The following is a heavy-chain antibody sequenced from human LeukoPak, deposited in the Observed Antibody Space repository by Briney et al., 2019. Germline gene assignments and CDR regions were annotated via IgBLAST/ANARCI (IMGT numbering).Heavy chain of an antibody. D-gene: IGHD3-22*01. J-gene: IGHJ4*02. CDR3: ARHDSVTTTASN. Sequence: GESLKISCKGSGYNFPTYWIGWVHQMPGKGLEWMGIIYPGDSGARYSPSFQGQVTISADKSINTAYLQWNSLKASDTAMYYCARHDSVTTTASNWGQGSLITVSS. CDR2: IYPGDSGA. CDR1: GYNFPTYW. V-gene: IGHV5-51*07.